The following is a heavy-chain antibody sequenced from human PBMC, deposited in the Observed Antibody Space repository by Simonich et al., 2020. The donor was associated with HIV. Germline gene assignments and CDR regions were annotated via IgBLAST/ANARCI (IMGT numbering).Heavy chain of an antibody. D-gene: IGHD7-27*01. Sequence: QVQLQQWGAGLLKPSETLSLTCAVYGGSFNGFYWSWIRQSPERGLQWIGEINHSGSTNYNPSLMGRVTISVDTSKNQFSLKMRSLIAADTAVYYCARGRSPPRTGVLDSWGQGTQVIVSS. CDR1: GGSFNGFY. CDR3: ARGRSPPRTGVLDS. CDR2: INHSGST. J-gene: IGHJ4*02. V-gene: IGHV4-34*01.